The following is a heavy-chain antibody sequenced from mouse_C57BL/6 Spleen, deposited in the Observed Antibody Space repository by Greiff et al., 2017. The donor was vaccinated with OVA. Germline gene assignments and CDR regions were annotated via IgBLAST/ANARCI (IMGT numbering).Heavy chain of an antibody. D-gene: IGHD2-1*01. CDR2: INPSNGGT. CDR1: GYTFTSYW. V-gene: IGHV1-53*01. Sequence: QVHLQQSGTELVKPGASVKLSCKASGYTFTSYWMHWVKQRPGQGLEWIGNINPSNGGTNYNEKFKSKATLTVDKSSSTAYMQLSSLTSEDSAVYYCARFGYYGNYGGYYAMDYWGQGTSVTVSS. CDR3: ARFGYYGNYGGYYAMDY. J-gene: IGHJ4*01.